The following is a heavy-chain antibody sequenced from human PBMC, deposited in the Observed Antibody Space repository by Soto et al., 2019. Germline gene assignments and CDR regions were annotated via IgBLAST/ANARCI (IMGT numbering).Heavy chain of an antibody. CDR2: IIPIPGTA. Sequence: QVQLVQSGAEVKKPGSSVKVSCKASGGTFGSYAISWVRQAPGQGLEWMGGIIPIPGTANYAQKFPGRVTIDADESTSTAYLEMSSLRSEDTAVYYCARSQGSSTSLEIYYYYYYGMDVWGQGTTVTVSS. J-gene: IGHJ6*02. CDR3: ARSQGSSTSLEIYYYYYYGMDV. D-gene: IGHD2-2*01. CDR1: GGTFGSYA. V-gene: IGHV1-69*01.